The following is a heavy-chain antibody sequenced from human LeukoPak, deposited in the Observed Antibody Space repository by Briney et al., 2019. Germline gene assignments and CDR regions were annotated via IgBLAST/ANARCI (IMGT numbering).Heavy chain of an antibody. V-gene: IGHV1-69*06. D-gene: IGHD5-18*01. CDR3: ARELRDTAMVTPWFDP. CDR1: GGTFSSYA. CDR2: IIPIFGTA. Sequence: GASVKVSCKASGGTFSSYAISWVRQAPGQGLEWMGGIIPIFGTANYAQNFQGRVTITADKSTSTAYMELSSLRSEDTAVYYCARELRDTAMVTPWFDPWGQGTLVTVSS. J-gene: IGHJ5*02.